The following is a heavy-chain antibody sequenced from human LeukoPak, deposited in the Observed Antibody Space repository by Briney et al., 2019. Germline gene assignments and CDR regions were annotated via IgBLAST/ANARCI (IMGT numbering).Heavy chain of an antibody. J-gene: IGHJ6*02. CDR2: INHSGST. CDR3: ARHLEYSSGWYANYYYGMDV. D-gene: IGHD6-19*01. CDR1: GGSFSGYY. V-gene: IGHV4-34*01. Sequence: SPSETLSLTCAVYGGSFSGYYWSWIRQPPGKGLEWIGEINHSGSTNYNPSLKSRVTISVDTSKNQFSLKLSSVTAADTAVYYCARHLEYSSGWYANYYYGMDVWGQGTTVTVSS.